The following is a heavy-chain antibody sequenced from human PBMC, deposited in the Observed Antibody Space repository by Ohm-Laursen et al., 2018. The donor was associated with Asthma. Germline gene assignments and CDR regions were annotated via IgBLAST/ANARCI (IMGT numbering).Heavy chain of an antibody. CDR2: IYHSVST. V-gene: IGHV4-30-4*08. Sequence: SQTLSLTCALYGGSFSDYYWSWIRQPPGKGLEWIGYIYHSVSTYYSPSLKSRVTISGDTSKNQFSLKLSFVTAADTAVYYCARGPMHDYYFDNWGQGTLVTVSS. CDR3: ARGPMHDYYFDN. D-gene: IGHD1-1*01. CDR1: GGSFSDYY. J-gene: IGHJ4*02.